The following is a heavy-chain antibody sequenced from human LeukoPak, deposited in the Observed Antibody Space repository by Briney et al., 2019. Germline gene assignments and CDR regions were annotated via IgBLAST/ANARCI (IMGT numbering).Heavy chain of an antibody. CDR1: GFTVSSNY. Sequence: GGSLRLSCAASGFTVSSNYMSWVRQAPGKGLEWVSVIYSGGSTYYADSVEGRFTISRDNSKNTLYLQMNSLRAEDTAVYYCARDGGWYKNDAFDIWGQGTMVTVSS. CDR3: ARDGGWYKNDAFDI. V-gene: IGHV3-53*01. CDR2: IYSGGST. D-gene: IGHD6-19*01. J-gene: IGHJ3*02.